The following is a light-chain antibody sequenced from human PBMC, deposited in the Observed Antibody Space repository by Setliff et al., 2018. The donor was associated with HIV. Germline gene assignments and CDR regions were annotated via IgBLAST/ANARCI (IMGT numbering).Light chain of an antibody. J-gene: IGLJ1*01. CDR2: DVS. CDR3: SSYTTSSTYV. CDR1: SSDVGHYSY. V-gene: IGLV2-14*03. Sequence: QSALIQPASVSGSPGQSITISCTGTSSDVGHYSYVSWYQQHPGKAPKFMIYDVSNRPSGISNRFFGSKSGNTASLTISGLQAEDEADYYCSSYTTSSTYVFGTGTKVTVL.